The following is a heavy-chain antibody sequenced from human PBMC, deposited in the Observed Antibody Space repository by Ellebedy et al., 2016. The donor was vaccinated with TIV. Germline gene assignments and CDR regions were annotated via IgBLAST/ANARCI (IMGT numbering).Heavy chain of an antibody. CDR2: IIPIFGTA. CDR1: GYTFTSYY. J-gene: IGHJ2*01. D-gene: IGHD3-22*01. CDR3: ARGPPTMITGVHNWYFDL. Sequence: SVKVSXXASGYTFTSYYMHWVRQAPGQGLEWMGGIIPIFGTANYAQKFQGRVTITADKSTSTAYMELSSLRSEDTAVYYCARGPPTMITGVHNWYFDLWGRGTLVTVSS. V-gene: IGHV1-69*06.